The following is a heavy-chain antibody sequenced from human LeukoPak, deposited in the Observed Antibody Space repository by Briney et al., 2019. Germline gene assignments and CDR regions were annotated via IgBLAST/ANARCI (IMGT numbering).Heavy chain of an antibody. CDR1: GYTFTSYG. J-gene: IGHJ4*02. Sequence: ASVKVSCKASGYTFTSYGISWVRQAPGQGLEWMGWISAYNGNTNYAQKLQGRVTMTTDTSTSTAYMELRSLRSDDTAVYYCARVVSLEEWLRWGLPKYYFGYWGQGTLVTVSS. D-gene: IGHD5-12*01. V-gene: IGHV1-18*01. CDR2: ISAYNGNT. CDR3: ARVVSLEEWLRWGLPKYYFGY.